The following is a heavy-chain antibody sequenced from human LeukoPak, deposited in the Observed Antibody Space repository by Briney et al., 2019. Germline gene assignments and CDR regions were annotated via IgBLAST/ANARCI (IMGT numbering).Heavy chain of an antibody. D-gene: IGHD1-14*01. Sequence: PSETLSLTCAVYGGSFSGYYWSWIRQPPGKGLEWIGEINHSGSTNYNPSLKSRVTISVDTSKNQFSLKLRSVTAADTAVYYCARDESRTGQYNWYFDLWGRGTLVTVSS. V-gene: IGHV4-34*01. CDR1: GGSFSGYY. CDR2: INHSGST. J-gene: IGHJ2*01. CDR3: ARDESRTGQYNWYFDL.